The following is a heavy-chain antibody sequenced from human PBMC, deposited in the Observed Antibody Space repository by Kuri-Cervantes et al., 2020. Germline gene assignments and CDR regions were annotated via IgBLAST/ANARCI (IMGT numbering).Heavy chain of an antibody. CDR2: ISSSSSTI. V-gene: IGHV3-48*01. Sequence: GESLKISCAASGFTFSSYSMNWVRQAPGKGLEWVSYISSSSSTIYYADSVKGRFTISRDNAKNSLYLQMNSLKAEDSAVYSCAKGRESSGYSDFDYWGQGTLVTVSS. CDR3: AKGRESSGYSDFDY. CDR1: GFTFSSYS. J-gene: IGHJ4*02. D-gene: IGHD3-22*01.